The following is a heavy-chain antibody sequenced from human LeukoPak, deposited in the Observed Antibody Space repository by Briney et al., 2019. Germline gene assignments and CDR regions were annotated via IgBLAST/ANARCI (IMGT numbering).Heavy chain of an antibody. D-gene: IGHD6-13*01. V-gene: IGHV3-30*02. J-gene: IGHJ6*03. CDR3: AKIGSRWYYYYMDV. Sequence: GGSLRLSCAASGFTFSDYSMNWVRQAPGKGLEWVAFIRYDGSNTYYADSVKGRFTISRDNSKNTLYLQMNSLRAEDTAVYYCAKIGSRWYYYYMDVWGKGTTVTISS. CDR2: IRYDGSNT. CDR1: GFTFSDYS.